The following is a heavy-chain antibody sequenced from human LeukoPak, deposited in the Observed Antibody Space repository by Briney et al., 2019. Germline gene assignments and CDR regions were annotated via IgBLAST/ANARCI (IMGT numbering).Heavy chain of an antibody. V-gene: IGHV3-72*01. D-gene: IGHD1-26*01. Sequence: SGGSLRLSSAASGFTFSDHFMDWVRQAPGKGLEWVGRIKNKANSYITQYAASMEGRFTISRDDSKNSLYLQMSSLKTEDTAMYYCASIRGTLGYWGQGTVVTVSS. CDR3: ASIRGTLGY. J-gene: IGHJ4*02. CDR1: GFTFSDHF. CDR2: IKNKANSYIT.